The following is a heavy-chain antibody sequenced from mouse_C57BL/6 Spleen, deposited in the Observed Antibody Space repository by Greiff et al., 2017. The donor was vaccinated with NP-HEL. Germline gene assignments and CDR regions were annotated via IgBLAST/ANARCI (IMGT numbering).Heavy chain of an antibody. CDR2: IRSKSNNYAT. D-gene: IGHD2-4*01. V-gene: IGHV10-1*01. Sequence: EVKLEESGGGLVQPKGSLKLSCAASGFSFNTYAMNWVRQAPGKGLEWVARIRSKSNNYATYYADSVKDRFTISRDDSESMLYLQMNNLKTEDTAMYYCVRHGDYAEDYFDYWGQGTTLTVSS. J-gene: IGHJ2*01. CDR3: VRHGDYAEDYFDY. CDR1: GFSFNTYA.